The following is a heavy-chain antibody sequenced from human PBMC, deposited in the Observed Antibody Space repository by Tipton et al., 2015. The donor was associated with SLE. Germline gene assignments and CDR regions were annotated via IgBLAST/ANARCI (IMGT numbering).Heavy chain of an antibody. CDR3: AREFLNPVTTVHYYFDL. CDR2: IYYSGST. Sequence: TLSLTCTVSGGSISSSSYYWGWIRQPPGKGLEWIGSIYYSGSTYYNPSLKSRVTISVDTSKNQFSLKRISVTAADTAVYYCAREFLNPVTTVHYYFDLWGRGTLVTVSS. J-gene: IGHJ2*01. D-gene: IGHD4-11*01. V-gene: IGHV4-39*07. CDR1: GGSISSSSYY.